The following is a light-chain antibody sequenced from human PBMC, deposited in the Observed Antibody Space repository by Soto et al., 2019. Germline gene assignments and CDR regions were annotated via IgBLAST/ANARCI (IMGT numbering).Light chain of an antibody. CDR3: QQYGSSPPYT. V-gene: IGKV3-20*01. Sequence: EIVLTQSPGTLSLSPGERVTLSCRASQSVSSSYLAWYQQKPGQAPRLLIYGASSRATGIPDSFSGSGSGTDFTLTISRLEPEDFAVYYCQQYGSSPPYTFGQGTKLEIK. J-gene: IGKJ2*01. CDR1: QSVSSSY. CDR2: GAS.